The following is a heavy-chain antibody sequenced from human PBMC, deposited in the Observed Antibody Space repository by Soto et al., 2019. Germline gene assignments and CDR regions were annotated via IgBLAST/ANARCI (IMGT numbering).Heavy chain of an antibody. CDR1: GYTFTSYY. V-gene: IGHV1-46*01. Sequence: ASMTVSCTSSGYTFTSYYMHWVRQAPGQGLEWMGIINPSGGSTSYAQKFQGRVTMTRDTSTSTVYMELSRLRSDDTAVYYCARAWSLPLFDYWGQGTLVTVSS. J-gene: IGHJ4*02. D-gene: IGHD3-10*01. CDR2: INPSGGST. CDR3: ARAWSLPLFDY.